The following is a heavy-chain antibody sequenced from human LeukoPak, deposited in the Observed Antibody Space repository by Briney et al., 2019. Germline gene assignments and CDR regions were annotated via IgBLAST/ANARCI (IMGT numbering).Heavy chain of an antibody. V-gene: IGHV3-23*01. Sequence: PGGSLRLSCAASGFTFTYAWMSWVRQAPGKGLEWVSAISDSGGKTYYADSMKGRFTISRDNSKNTLYLQMNSLRAEDTAVYYCAKHGSGRYFDYWGRGTLVTVSS. CDR1: GFTFTYAW. CDR2: ISDSGGKT. CDR3: AKHGSGRYFDY. D-gene: IGHD6-19*01. J-gene: IGHJ4*02.